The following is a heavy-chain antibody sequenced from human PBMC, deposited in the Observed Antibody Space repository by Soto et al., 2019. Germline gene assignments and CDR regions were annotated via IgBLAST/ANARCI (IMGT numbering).Heavy chain of an antibody. CDR2: IKSKTDCGTT. CDR3: TTVCLASPLYYYYYGMDV. CDR1: VFTFCNAW. Sequence: GGSLRLSCAASVFTFCNAWMTCDRQGPGKGPAWFGRIKSKTDCGTTDYAAPVKGRFTISRDDSKNTLYLQMNSLKTEDTAVYYCTTVCLASPLYYYYYGMDVWGQGTTVTVSS. V-gene: IGHV3-15*07. J-gene: IGHJ6*02.